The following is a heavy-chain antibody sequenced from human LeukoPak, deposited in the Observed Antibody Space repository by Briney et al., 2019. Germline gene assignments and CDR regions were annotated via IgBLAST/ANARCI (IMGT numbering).Heavy chain of an antibody. CDR1: GFTFSNFW. D-gene: IGHD5-24*01. CDR2: IRQSGDIT. V-gene: IGHV3-23*01. J-gene: IGHJ3*02. Sequence: GESLRLSCTASGFTFSNFWMGWVRQAPGKGLEWVSSIRQSGDITYYADSVKGRFTISRDNSKNTLSLQMNSLSREDTAIYYCVRRGGSDGWGAFDIWGQGTVVTVSS. CDR3: VRRGGSDGWGAFDI.